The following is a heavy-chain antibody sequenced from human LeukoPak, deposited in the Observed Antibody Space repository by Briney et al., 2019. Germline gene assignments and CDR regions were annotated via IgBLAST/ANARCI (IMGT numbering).Heavy chain of an antibody. CDR3: AESRDGYKGPHAFDI. Sequence: GESLKISCKGSGYSFTSYWIGWVRQMPGKGLEWMGIIYPGDSDTRYSPSFQGQVTISADKFTSTAYLQWSSLKASDTAMYYCAESRDGYKGPHAFDIWGQGTMVTVSS. V-gene: IGHV5-51*01. J-gene: IGHJ3*02. CDR2: IYPGDSDT. CDR1: GYSFTSYW. D-gene: IGHD5-24*01.